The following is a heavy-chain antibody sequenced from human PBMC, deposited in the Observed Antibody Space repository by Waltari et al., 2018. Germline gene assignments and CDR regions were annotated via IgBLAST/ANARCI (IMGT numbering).Heavy chain of an antibody. CDR2: INPNSVGT. V-gene: IGHV1-2*02. CDR1: GYTFTGYY. CDR3: ARGTIDRSFDY. Sequence: QVQLVQSGAEVKKPGASVKVSCKASGYTFTGYYMNWVRQAPGQGLEWMGWINPNSVGTNYAQKFQGRVTITRDTSISTAYMELSRLRSDDTAVYYCARGTIDRSFDYWGQGTLVTVSS. D-gene: IGHD3-9*01. J-gene: IGHJ4*02.